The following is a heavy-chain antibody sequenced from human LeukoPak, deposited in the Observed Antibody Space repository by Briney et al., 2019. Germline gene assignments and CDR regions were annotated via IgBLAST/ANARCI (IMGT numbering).Heavy chain of an antibody. CDR2: IWYDGSNK. J-gene: IGHJ4*02. Sequence: PGRSLRLSCAASGFTFSSYGMQWVRQAPGKGLEWVAIIWYDGSNKYYADSVKGRFTISRDNSKNTLYLQMNSLRAEDTAVYYCAKESVELPYFDYWGQGTLVTVSS. CDR1: GFTFSSYG. CDR3: AKESVELPYFDY. D-gene: IGHD1-26*01. V-gene: IGHV3-33*06.